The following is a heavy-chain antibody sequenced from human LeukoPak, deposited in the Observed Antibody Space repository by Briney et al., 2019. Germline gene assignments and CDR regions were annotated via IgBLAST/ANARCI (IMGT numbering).Heavy chain of an antibody. J-gene: IGHJ4*01. CDR2: SRDKGNSYTT. CDR3: TKLARAPRDFDY. V-gene: IGHV3-72*01. Sequence: PGGSLRLSCTASGFKFDDYGMTWVRQAPGKGPEWVGRSRDKGNSYTTAYAASVRGRFTISRDDSKNSLYLQMNSLKIEDTAVYYCTKLARAPRDFDYWGQGTLVTVSS. D-gene: IGHD3-10*01. CDR1: GFKFDDYG.